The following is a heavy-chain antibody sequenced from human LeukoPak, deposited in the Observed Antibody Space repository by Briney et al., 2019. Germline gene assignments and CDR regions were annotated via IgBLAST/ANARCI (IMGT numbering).Heavy chain of an antibody. V-gene: IGHV1-2*02. CDR1: GYTFTGYY. CDR2: INPNSGGT. Sequence: ASVKVSCKASGYTFTGYYMHWVRQAPGQGLEWMGWINPNSGGTNYAQKFQGRVTMTRDTSISTAYMELSRPRSDDTAVYYCARQVAGTFFDAFDIWGQGTMVTVSS. D-gene: IGHD6-19*01. J-gene: IGHJ3*02. CDR3: ARQVAGTFFDAFDI.